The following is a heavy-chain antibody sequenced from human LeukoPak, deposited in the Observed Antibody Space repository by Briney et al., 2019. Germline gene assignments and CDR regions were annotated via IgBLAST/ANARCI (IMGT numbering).Heavy chain of an antibody. CDR3: ARGRYSSSWYTPRPYYYYMDV. V-gene: IGHV1-8*01. J-gene: IGHJ6*03. Sequence: VASVKVSCKASGYTFTSYDINWVRQATGQGLEWMGWMNPNSGNTGYAQKFQGRVTVTRNTSISTAYMELSSLRSEDTAVYYCARGRYSSSWYTPRPYYYYMDVWGKGTTVTISS. CDR2: MNPNSGNT. CDR1: GYTFTSYD. D-gene: IGHD6-13*01.